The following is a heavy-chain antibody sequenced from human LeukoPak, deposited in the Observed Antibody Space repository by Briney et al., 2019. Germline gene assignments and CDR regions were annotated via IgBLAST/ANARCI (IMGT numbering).Heavy chain of an antibody. D-gene: IGHD1-1*01. CDR3: ASGIRERGFDY. CDR2: IEPSGFTI. J-gene: IGHJ4*01. V-gene: IGHV3-21*01. CDR1: GLTFTTYA. Sequence: GGSRRLSCAASGLTFTTYAMNWVRQAPGRGLEWVSSIEPSGFTIFYANSVKGRFTISRDNAKNSLYLQMNSLRPDDTALYFCASGIRERGFDYWGHGTLVTVSS.